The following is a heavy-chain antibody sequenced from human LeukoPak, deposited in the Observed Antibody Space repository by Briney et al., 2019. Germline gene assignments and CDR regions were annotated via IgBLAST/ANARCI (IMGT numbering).Heavy chain of an antibody. V-gene: IGHV1-69*13. J-gene: IGHJ5*02. CDR2: IIPIFGTA. CDR1: GGTFSSYA. CDR3: ARDPFYCRSLSCYRFDP. Sequence: ASVKDSCKASGGTFSSYAISWVRQAPGQGLEWMGGIIPIFGTANYAQKFQGRVTITADESTSTAYMELSSLRSDDTAVYYCARDPFYCRSLSCYRFDPWGQGTLVTVSS. D-gene: IGHD2-2*02.